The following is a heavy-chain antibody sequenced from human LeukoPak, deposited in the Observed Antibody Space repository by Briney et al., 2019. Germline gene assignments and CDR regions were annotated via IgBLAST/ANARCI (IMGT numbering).Heavy chain of an antibody. J-gene: IGHJ4*02. CDR1: GFTFSSYW. CDR3: ASYRLRFSEWLSLPFDY. D-gene: IGHD3-3*01. Sequence: PGGSLRLSCAASGFTFSSYWMSWVRQAPGKGLEWVANIKQDGSEKYYVDSVKGRFTISRDNAKNSLYLQMNSLRAEDTAVYYCASYRLRFSEWLSLPFDYWGQGTLVTVSS. CDR2: IKQDGSEK. V-gene: IGHV3-7*01.